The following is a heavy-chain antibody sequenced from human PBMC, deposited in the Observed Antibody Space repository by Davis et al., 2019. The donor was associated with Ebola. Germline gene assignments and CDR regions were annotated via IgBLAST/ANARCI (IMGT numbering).Heavy chain of an antibody. CDR3: ARDGRYYYDSSGYYNSWYFDY. D-gene: IGHD3-22*01. Sequence: GSLRLSCAVSGVSISSSTWWSWVRQPPGKGLEWIGEIFHSGSTNYNPSLKSRVTISVDKSKNQFSLKLSSVTAADTAVYYCARDGRYYYDSSGYYNSWYFDYWGQGTLITVSS. CDR2: IFHSGST. V-gene: IGHV4-4*02. J-gene: IGHJ4*02. CDR1: GVSISSSTW.